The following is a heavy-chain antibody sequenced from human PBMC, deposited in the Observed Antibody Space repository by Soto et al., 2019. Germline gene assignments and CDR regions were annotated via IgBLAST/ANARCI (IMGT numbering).Heavy chain of an antibody. J-gene: IGHJ4*02. D-gene: IGHD3-10*01. V-gene: IGHV1-69*02. CDR3: ARSYGSGYRAFDY. CDR2: INPILSMS. CDR1: GDTFSFYT. Sequence: QVQLVQSGAEVKKPGSSVKVSCKASGDTFSFYTINWVRQAPGLGLEWVGRINPILSMSNYAQKFQGRVTMTADKSTSTAYMELRSLRSEDTAMYYCARSYGSGYRAFDYWGQGALVTVSS.